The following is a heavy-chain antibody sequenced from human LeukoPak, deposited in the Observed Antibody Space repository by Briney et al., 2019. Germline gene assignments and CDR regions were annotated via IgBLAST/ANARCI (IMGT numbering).Heavy chain of an antibody. V-gene: IGHV1-2*02. Sequence: ASVKVSCKASGYTFTGYYMHWVRQAPGQGLEWMGWINPNSGGTNYAQKFQGRVTMTRDTSISTAYMELSRLRSDDTAVYYCARYHGEYYYDSSMVYWGQGTLVTVSS. J-gene: IGHJ4*02. CDR3: ARYHGEYYYDSSMVY. D-gene: IGHD3-22*01. CDR2: INPNSGGT. CDR1: GYTFTGYY.